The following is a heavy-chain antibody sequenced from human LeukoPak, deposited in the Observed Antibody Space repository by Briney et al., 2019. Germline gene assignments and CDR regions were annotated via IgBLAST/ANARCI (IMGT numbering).Heavy chain of an antibody. J-gene: IGHJ3*02. V-gene: IGHV3-30*18. Sequence: GGSLRLSCAASGFTFSNYGMHWVRQAPGKGLEWVTVISYDGSYQYYADSVKGRFTISRDNSKNTLYLQMNSLRAEDTAMYYCAKLCVDSSGYYYVQDAFDIWGQGTMVTVSS. CDR1: GFTFSNYG. CDR2: ISYDGSYQ. CDR3: AKLCVDSSGYYYVQDAFDI. D-gene: IGHD3-22*01.